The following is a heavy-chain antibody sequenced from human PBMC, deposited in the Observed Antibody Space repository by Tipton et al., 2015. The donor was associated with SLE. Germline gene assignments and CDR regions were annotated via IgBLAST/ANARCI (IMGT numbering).Heavy chain of an antibody. V-gene: IGHV4-34*01. CDR2: ISHRGST. Sequence: TLSLTCAVYGGSFSNYYWSWIRQPPGKGLEWIGEISHRGSTKYNSSLQSRVAISVDTSKNLFSLNLTSVTAADTGVYFCARHRGFDGMDVWGQGTAVTVSS. CDR1: GGSFSNYY. D-gene: IGHD3-10*01. CDR3: ARHRGFDGMDV. J-gene: IGHJ6*02.